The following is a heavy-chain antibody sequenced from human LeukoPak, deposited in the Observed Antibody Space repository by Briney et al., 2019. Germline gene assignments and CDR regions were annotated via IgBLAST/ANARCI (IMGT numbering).Heavy chain of an antibody. D-gene: IGHD2-8*01. CDR3: ARDGSLMVYAIKYYFDY. Sequence: QAGGSLRLSCAASGFTFSSYAMHWVRQAPGKGLEWVAVISYDGSNKYYADSVKGRFTISRDNSKNTLYLQMNSLRAEDTAVYYCARDGSLMVYAIKYYFDYWGQGTLVTVSS. CDR1: GFTFSSYA. J-gene: IGHJ4*02. V-gene: IGHV3-30-3*01. CDR2: ISYDGSNK.